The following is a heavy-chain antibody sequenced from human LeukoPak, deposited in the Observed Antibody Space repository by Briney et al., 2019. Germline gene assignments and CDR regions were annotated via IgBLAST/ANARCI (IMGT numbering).Heavy chain of an antibody. D-gene: IGHD3-3*01. J-gene: IGHJ5*02. CDR1: GGTFSSYA. CDR2: IIPIFGTA. V-gene: IGHV1-69*13. CDR3: AREGVGVWSGYYSNWFDP. Sequence: SVKVTCKASGGTFSSYAISWVRQAPGQGVEWMGGIIPIFGTANYAQKFQGRVTITADEAKSTEYMEVRRQRSEDTAVYYCAREGVGVWSGYYSNWFDPWGQGTLVTVSS.